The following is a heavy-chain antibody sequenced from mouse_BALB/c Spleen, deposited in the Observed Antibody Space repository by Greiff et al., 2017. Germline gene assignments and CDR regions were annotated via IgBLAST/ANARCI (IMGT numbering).Heavy chain of an antibody. J-gene: IGHJ3*01. D-gene: IGHD2-1*01. CDR1: GFNIKDTY. CDR3: ARGGNYRAWFAY. Sequence: VQLQQSGAELVKPGASVKLSCTASGFNIKDTYMHWVKQRPEQGLEWIGRIDPANGNTKYDPKFQGKATITADTSSHTAYLQLSSLTSEDTAVYYFARGGNYRAWFAYWGQGTLVTVSA. CDR2: IDPANGNT. V-gene: IGHV14-3*02.